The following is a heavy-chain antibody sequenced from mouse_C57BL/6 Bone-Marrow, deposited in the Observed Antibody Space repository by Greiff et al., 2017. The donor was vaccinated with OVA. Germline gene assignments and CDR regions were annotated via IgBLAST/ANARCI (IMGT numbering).Heavy chain of an antibody. CDR1: GYSITSGYD. V-gene: IGHV3-1*01. Sequence: EVQLQQSGPGMVKPSQSLSLTCTVTGYSITSGYDWHWIRHFPGNKLEWMGYISYSGSTNYNPSLKSRISITHNTSKNHFFLKLNSVTTEDTATYYCARGGGGAMDYWGQGTSVTVSS. CDR2: ISYSGST. CDR3: ARGGGGAMDY. J-gene: IGHJ4*01.